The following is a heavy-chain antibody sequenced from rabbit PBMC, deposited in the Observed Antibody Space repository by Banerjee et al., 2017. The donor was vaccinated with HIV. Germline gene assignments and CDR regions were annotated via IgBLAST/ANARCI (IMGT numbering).Heavy chain of an antibody. CDR3: ARDLAGVIGWNFDL. J-gene: IGHJ4*01. V-gene: IGHV1S7*01. CDR2: IDPVFGNT. Sequence: QLKESGGGLVQPGGSLKLFCKASGFDFSSYYMSWVRQAPGKGLEWIGYIDPVFGNTYYASWVNGRFTISSHNAQNTLYLQLNSLTAADTATYFCARDLAGVIGWNFDLWGPGTLVTVS. D-gene: IGHD4-1*01. CDR1: GFDFSSYY.